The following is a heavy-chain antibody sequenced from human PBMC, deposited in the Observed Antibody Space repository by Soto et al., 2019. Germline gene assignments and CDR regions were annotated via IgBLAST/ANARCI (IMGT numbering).Heavy chain of an antibody. CDR3: ARSAYEASFDY. V-gene: IGHV1-46*01. J-gene: IGHJ4*02. D-gene: IGHD5-12*01. CDR1: GYTFSNYW. Sequence: QVQLVQSGAEVKKPGASVKVSCTASGYTFSNYWINWVRQAPGQGLEWMGVIKSSVGTTTYAQKFPGRVTMTRDPSTTTVYMEVTSLRSEDTAVYYCARSAYEASFDYWGQGTLVTVSS. CDR2: IKSSVGTT.